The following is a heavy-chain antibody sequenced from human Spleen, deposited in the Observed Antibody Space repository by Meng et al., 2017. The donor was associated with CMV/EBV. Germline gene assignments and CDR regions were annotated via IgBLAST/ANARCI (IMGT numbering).Heavy chain of an antibody. Sequence: GESLKISCAASGFMFSRYGMNWVRQAPGKGLEWVAFLRYDGGDEYYADSVKGRFSISRDNSKNTLNLQMNSLRAEDTAVYYCAKDLGEGGAAAGYFDYWGQGTLVTVSS. CDR3: AKDLGEGGAAAGYFDY. J-gene: IGHJ4*02. V-gene: IGHV3-30*02. CDR2: LRYDGGDE. CDR1: GFMFSRYG. D-gene: IGHD6-13*01.